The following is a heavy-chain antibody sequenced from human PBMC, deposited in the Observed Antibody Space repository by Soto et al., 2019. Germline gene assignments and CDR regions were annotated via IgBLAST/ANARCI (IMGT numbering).Heavy chain of an antibody. Sequence: GGSLRLSCAASGFTFSNYAMNWVRQAPGEGLEWVSVILGSGGSTYYADSVRGRFTISRDNSRNTVYLQMSSLRAEDTAVYYCAKKGTTVTVGNYFDYWGQGTLVTVSS. D-gene: IGHD4-17*01. CDR2: ILGSGGST. CDR3: AKKGTTVTVGNYFDY. V-gene: IGHV3-23*01. J-gene: IGHJ4*02. CDR1: GFTFSNYA.